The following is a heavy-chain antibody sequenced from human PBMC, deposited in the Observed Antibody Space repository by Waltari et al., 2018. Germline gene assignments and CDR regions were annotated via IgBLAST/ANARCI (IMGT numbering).Heavy chain of an antibody. J-gene: IGHJ4*02. CDR2: ISSSGSTI. Sequence: EVQVVESGGGLVQPGGSLRLSCAASGFTFSGYDMNRVRQAPGKGLEWVSYISSSGSTIYYADSVKGRFTISRDNAKNSLYLQMNSLRAEDTAVYYCARAGSSWYFDYWGQGTLVTVSS. V-gene: IGHV3-48*03. CDR3: ARAGSSWYFDY. CDR1: GFTFSGYD. D-gene: IGHD6-13*01.